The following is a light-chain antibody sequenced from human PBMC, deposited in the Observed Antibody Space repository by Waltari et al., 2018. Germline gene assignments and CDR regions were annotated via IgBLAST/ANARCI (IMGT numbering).Light chain of an antibody. CDR2: RDD. CDR3: LAWDDSMSGWV. Sequence: QSVMTQPPSASGTPGQTITFPCSGSSSNIGSNSVYWYQQFPGKPPQLLIYRDDQWPPGVPDRISGSKSGTSASLAISGLRSEDEADYYCLAWDDSMSGWVFGGGTKLTVL. J-gene: IGLJ3*02. V-gene: IGLV1-47*01. CDR1: SSNIGSNS.